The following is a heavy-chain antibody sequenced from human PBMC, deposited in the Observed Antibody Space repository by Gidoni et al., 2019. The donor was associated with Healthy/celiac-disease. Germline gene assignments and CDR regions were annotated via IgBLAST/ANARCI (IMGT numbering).Heavy chain of an antibody. CDR2: ISGSGGST. J-gene: IGHJ6*02. Sequence: EVQLLESGGGLVQPGGSLRLSCAASGFTFSSYVMSWVRQAPGKGLEWVAAISGSGGSTYYADSVKGRFTISRDNSKNTLYLQMNSLRAEDTAVYYCAKGGPIGAWSGSYYYYGMDVWGQGTTVTVSS. CDR1: GFTFSSYV. D-gene: IGHD3-3*01. V-gene: IGHV3-23*01. CDR3: AKGGPIGAWSGSYYYYGMDV.